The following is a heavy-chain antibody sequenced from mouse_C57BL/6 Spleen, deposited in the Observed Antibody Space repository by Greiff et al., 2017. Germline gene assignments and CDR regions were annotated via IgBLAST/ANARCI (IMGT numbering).Heavy chain of an antibody. CDR3: ARSDYYGSSPYAMDY. V-gene: IGHV1-80*01. Sequence: QVQLQQSGAELVKPGASVKISCKASGYAFSSYWMNWVKQRPGKGLEWIGQIYPGDGDTNYNGKLKGKATLTADKSSSTAYMQLSSLTSEDSAVYFCARSDYYGSSPYAMDYWGQGTSVTVSS. CDR1: GYAFSSYW. J-gene: IGHJ4*01. D-gene: IGHD1-1*01. CDR2: IYPGDGDT.